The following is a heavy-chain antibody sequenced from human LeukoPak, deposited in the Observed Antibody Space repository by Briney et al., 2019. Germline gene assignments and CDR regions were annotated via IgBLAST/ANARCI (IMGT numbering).Heavy chain of an antibody. CDR2: ISWDGGST. V-gene: IGHV3-43*01. CDR1: GFTFDDYT. Sequence: PGGSLRLSCAASGFTFDDYTMHWVRQAPGKGLEWVSLISWDGGSTYYADSVKGRFTISRDNSRNTLYPQMNSLRAEDTAVYYCAKDLDYGGYSGPFDYWGQGTLVTVSS. J-gene: IGHJ4*02. CDR3: AKDLDYGGYSGPFDY. D-gene: IGHD4-23*01.